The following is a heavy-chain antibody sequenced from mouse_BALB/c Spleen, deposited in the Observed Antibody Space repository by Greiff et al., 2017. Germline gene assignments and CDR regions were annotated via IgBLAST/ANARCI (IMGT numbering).Heavy chain of an antibody. CDR3: ARGKGYYQAWFAY. CDR2: ISYDGSN. V-gene: IGHV3-6*02. Sequence: ESGPGLVKPSQSLSLTCSVTGYSITSGYYWNWIRQFPGNKLEWMGYISYDGSNNYNPSLKNRISITRDTSKNQFFLKLNSVTTEDTATYYCARGKGYYQAWFAYWGQGTLVTVSA. D-gene: IGHD2-3*01. J-gene: IGHJ3*01. CDR1: GYSITSGYY.